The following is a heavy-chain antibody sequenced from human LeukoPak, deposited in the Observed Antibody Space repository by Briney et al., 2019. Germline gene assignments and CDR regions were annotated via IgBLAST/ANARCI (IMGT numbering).Heavy chain of an antibody. CDR2: IKSKTDGGTT. CDR3: TRYNWNFLHGAFDI. D-gene: IGHD1-7*01. CDR1: GFTFSNAW. J-gene: IGHJ3*02. Sequence: GGSLRLSCAASGFTFSNAWMSWVRQAPGKGLEWVGRIKSKTDGGTTDYAAPVKGRFTISRDDSKNTLYLQMNSLKTEDTAVYYCTRYNWNFLHGAFDIWGQGTMVTVSS. V-gene: IGHV3-15*01.